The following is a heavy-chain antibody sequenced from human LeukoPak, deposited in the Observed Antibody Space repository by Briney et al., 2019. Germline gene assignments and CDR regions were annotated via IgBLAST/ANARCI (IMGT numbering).Heavy chain of an antibody. D-gene: IGHD6-19*01. J-gene: IGHJ6*03. CDR2: IGGSGGST. Sequence: GGSLRLSCAASGFTVSSNYMSWVRQAPGKGLEWVSAIGGSGGSTYYADSVKGRFTISRDNSKNTLYLQMNSLRAEDTAVYYCAKLRSYYYYYMDVWGKGTTVTVSS. CDR3: AKLRSYYYYYMDV. V-gene: IGHV3-23*01. CDR1: GFTVSSNY.